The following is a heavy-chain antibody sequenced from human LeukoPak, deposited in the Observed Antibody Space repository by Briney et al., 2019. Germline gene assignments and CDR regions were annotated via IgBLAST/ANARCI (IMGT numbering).Heavy chain of an antibody. V-gene: IGHV4-59*07. Sequence: PWDTLSPTWTLFGASISNDFWSWIPQPPGKGLEWIGYIHYSGTTTYNPTLESRVTMFSDTSKNQCSLKLRSVTAADTAVYYCVYTRGWTNFSDSGMDVGGPGTTVTVS. CDR1: GASISNDF. D-gene: IGHD6-19*01. CDR2: IHYSGTT. J-gene: IGHJ6*02. CDR3: VYTRGWTNFSDSGMDV.